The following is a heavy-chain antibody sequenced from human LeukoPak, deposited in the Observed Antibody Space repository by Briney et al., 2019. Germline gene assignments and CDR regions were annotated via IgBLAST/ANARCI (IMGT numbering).Heavy chain of an antibody. CDR2: ISASGGST. V-gene: IGHV3-23*01. CDR3: ARDLPYDSSGYSANYGMDV. J-gene: IGHJ6*02. Sequence: PGGSLRLSCAASGFTFSSYAMSWVRQAPGKGLEWVSSISASGGSTYYADSVKGRFTISRDNSKNTLYLQMNSLRAEDTAVYYCARDLPYDSSGYSANYGMDVWGQGTTVTVSS. CDR1: GFTFSSYA. D-gene: IGHD3-22*01.